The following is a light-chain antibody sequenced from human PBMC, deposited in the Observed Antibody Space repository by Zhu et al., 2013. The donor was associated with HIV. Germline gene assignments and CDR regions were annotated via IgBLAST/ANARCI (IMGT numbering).Light chain of an antibody. J-gene: IGKJ2*01. CDR3: QQRSNWPPYT. CDR2: DAS. Sequence: EIVLTQSPVTLSVSPGERAILSCRASQSVASNLAWYQRRPGQPPRLLISDASNRASGIPARFTGSGSGTDFTLTISSLEPEDFAVYYCQQRSNWPPYTFGQGTKLEIK. CDR1: QSVASN. V-gene: IGKV3-11*01.